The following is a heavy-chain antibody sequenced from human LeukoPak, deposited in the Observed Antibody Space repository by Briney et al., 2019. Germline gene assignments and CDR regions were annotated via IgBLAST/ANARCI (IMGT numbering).Heavy chain of an antibody. V-gene: IGHV3-7*01. CDR3: ARVGGGGSYDFDY. CDR2: IKQDGSER. D-gene: IGHD1-26*01. CDR1: GFTFSSYW. Sequence: GGSLRLSCAASGFTFSSYWMSWVRQAPGKGLEWVANIKQDGSERYYVDSVKGRFTISRDNAKNSLYLQMNSLRAEDTAVYYCARVGGGGSYDFDYWGQGTLVTVSS. J-gene: IGHJ4*02.